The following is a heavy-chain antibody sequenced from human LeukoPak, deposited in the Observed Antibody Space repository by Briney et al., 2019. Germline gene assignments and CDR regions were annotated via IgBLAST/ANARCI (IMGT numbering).Heavy chain of an antibody. J-gene: IGHJ4*02. Sequence: SETLSLTFAVYGGSFICYYWCWIRQPPGKMLECIGEINHSGSTNYNPSLKSRVTISVDTSKNQFSLKLSSVTAADTAVYYCAREAPLSSGSPRRPFDYWGQGTLVTVSS. V-gene: IGHV4-34*01. CDR1: GGSFICYY. D-gene: IGHD3-10*01. CDR3: AREAPLSSGSPRRPFDY. CDR2: INHSGST.